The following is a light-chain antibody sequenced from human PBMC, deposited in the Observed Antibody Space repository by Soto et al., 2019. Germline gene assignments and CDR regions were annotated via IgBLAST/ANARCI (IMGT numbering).Light chain of an antibody. CDR2: AAS. V-gene: IGKV1-39*01. J-gene: IGKJ3*01. CDR1: QSISSY. CDR3: QHYGNSPPSVT. Sequence: DIQMTQSPSSLSASVGDRVTITFRASQSISSYLNWYQQKPGKTPKLLIYAASSLQSGVPSRFSGSGSGTDFTLTINRLEPEDFAVYYCQHYGNSPPSVTFGPGTKVDIK.